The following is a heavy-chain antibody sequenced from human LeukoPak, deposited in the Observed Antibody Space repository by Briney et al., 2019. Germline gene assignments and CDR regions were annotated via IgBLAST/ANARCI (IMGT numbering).Heavy chain of an antibody. Sequence: WASVKVSCKASGGTFSSYAISWVRQAPGQGLEWMGGIIPIFGTANYAQKFQGRVTITADESTSTAYMELSSLRSDDTAVYYCARDLVGAFDIWGQGTMVTVSS. CDR1: GGTFSSYA. J-gene: IGHJ3*02. V-gene: IGHV1-69*13. CDR2: IIPIFGTA. CDR3: ARDLVGAFDI. D-gene: IGHD2-2*01.